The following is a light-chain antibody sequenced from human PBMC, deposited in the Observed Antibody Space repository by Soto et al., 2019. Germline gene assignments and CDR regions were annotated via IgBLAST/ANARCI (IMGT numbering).Light chain of an antibody. V-gene: IGLV2-14*01. CDR1: SSDVGDYDF. CDR3: SSYTSSNTPLV. CDR2: EVT. Sequence: QSVLTQPASVSGSPGQSITIPCTGASSDVGDYDFVSWYLQHPGKVPKLIIYEVTKRPSGVSDRFSGSKSGNTASLTISGLQAEDEADYYCSSYTSSNTPLVFGTGTKGTVL. J-gene: IGLJ1*01.